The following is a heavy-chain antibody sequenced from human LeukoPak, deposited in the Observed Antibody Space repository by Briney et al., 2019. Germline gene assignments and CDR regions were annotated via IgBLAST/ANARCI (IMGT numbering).Heavy chain of an antibody. Sequence: GGSLRLSCAASGFTFSNFEMNWVRQAPGKGLEWVSYISSSGSTKYYADSVKGRFTISRDNAQNSLYLQMNSLRAEDTAVYYRARIFSGGPTGHSFDIWGQGTMVTVSS. V-gene: IGHV3-48*03. CDR1: GFTFSNFE. D-gene: IGHD2-15*01. J-gene: IGHJ3*02. CDR3: ARIFSGGPTGHSFDI. CDR2: ISSSGSTK.